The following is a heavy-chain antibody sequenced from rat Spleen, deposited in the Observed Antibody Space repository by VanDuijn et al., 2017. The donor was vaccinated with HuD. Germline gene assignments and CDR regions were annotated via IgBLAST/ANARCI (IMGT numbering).Heavy chain of an antibody. J-gene: IGHJ4*01. V-gene: IGHV5-29*01. Sequence: EVQLVESGGGLVQPGRSLKLSCAASGFTFSDYGMAWVRQAPTKGLEWVATISYGDTSGHSSTYYRDSVKGRFTISRDNANSTLYLQLDSLRSEDTATYYCARHPIITVMIISYVMDAWGQGASVTVSS. CDR3: ARHPIITVMIISYVMDA. CDR1: GFTFSDYG. CDR2: ISYGDTSGHSST. D-gene: IGHD1-12*03.